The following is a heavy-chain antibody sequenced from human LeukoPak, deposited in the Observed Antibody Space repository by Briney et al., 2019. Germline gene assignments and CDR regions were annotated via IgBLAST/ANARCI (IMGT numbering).Heavy chain of an antibody. J-gene: IGHJ4*02. Sequence: PGGSLRLSCEASGFTFNTHAMSWVRQAPGKGLEWVASIWSDGSNEKYAGSVKGRFTISRDNSKNTLYLQVNSLRAEDTAVYYCAKDWSGPIDYWGQGTLVTVSS. V-gene: IGHV3-30*02. CDR1: GFTFNTHA. CDR2: IWSDGSNE. D-gene: IGHD3/OR15-3a*01. CDR3: AKDWSGPIDY.